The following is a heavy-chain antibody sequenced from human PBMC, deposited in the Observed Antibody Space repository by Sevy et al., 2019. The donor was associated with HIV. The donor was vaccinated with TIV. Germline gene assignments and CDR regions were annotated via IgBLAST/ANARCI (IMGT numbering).Heavy chain of an antibody. CDR2: ISFSEST. CDR1: GGSISSGGYD. D-gene: IGHD2-2*01. Sequence: SETLSLTCTVSGGSISSGGYDWNWIRQHPGKGLEWIGYISFSESTYYNPSLKSRVTISFDTSTNQFSLKLRSLTAADTAVSYCARDSACSSTSCYGDFFAYWGQGTLVTVSS. V-gene: IGHV4-31*03. J-gene: IGHJ4*02. CDR3: ARDSACSSTSCYGDFFAY.